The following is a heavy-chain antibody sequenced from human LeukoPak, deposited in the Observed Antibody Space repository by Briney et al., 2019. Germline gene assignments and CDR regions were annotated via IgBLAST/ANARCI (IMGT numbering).Heavy chain of an antibody. CDR1: GFTFSSYG. CDR2: IRYDGSNK. Sequence: GGSLRLSCAASGFTFSSYGMHWVRQAPGKGLEWVAFIRYDGSNKYYADSVKGRFTISRDNSKNTLYLQMNSLRAEDTAVYYCAKDSSLAARHLDYWGQGTLVTVSS. V-gene: IGHV3-30*02. CDR3: AKDSSLAARHLDY. D-gene: IGHD6-6*01. J-gene: IGHJ4*02.